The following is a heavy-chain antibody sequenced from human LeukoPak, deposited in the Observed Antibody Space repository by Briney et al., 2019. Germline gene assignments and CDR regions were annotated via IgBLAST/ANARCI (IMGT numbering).Heavy chain of an antibody. V-gene: IGHV3-23*01. CDR3: AIVGAYYGSGSQPNY. J-gene: IGHJ4*02. CDR1: GFIFSSYA. CDR2: ISGSGGST. D-gene: IGHD3-10*01. Sequence: GGSLRLSCAASGFIFSSYAMSWDRQAPGKGLEWVSAISGSGGSTYYADSVKGRFTISRDNSKNTLYLQMNSLRAEDTAVYYCAIVGAYYGSGSQPNYWGQGTLVTVSS.